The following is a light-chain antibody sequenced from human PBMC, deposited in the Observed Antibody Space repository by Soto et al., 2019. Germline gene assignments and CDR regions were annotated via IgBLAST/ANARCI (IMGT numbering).Light chain of an antibody. CDR1: QSVSSY. J-gene: IGKJ5*01. CDR3: QQRNSWPPTFT. V-gene: IGKV3-11*01. Sequence: VLTPSPATLSLSPGERATLSCRASQSVSSYLAWYQQKPGQAPRLLIYDASNRATGIPARFSGSGSGTDFTLTISSLEPEDFAVYYCQQRNSWPPTFTFGQGTRLEIK. CDR2: DAS.